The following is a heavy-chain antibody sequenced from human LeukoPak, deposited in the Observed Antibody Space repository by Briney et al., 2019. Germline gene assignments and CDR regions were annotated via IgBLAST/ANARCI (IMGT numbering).Heavy chain of an antibody. CDR1: GDTVSSNSAA. J-gene: IGHJ4*02. V-gene: IGHV6-1*01. Sequence: SQTLSLTCAISGDTVSSNSAAWDWIRQSPSRGLEWLGRTYYRSKWYNDYAVSVKSRITINPDTSKNRFSLQLNSVTPEDTAVYYCAKGSPWTFDYWGQGTLVTVSS. CDR3: AKGSPWTFDY. D-gene: IGHD1-1*01. CDR2: TYYRSKWYN.